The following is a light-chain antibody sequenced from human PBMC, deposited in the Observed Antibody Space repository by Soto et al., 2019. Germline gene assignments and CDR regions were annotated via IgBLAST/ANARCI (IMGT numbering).Light chain of an antibody. V-gene: IGKV3-15*01. Sequence: EIVMTQSPATLSVSPGERATLSCRARQSVSSNLAWYQQKPGQAPRLLIYGASTRATGIPARFSGSGSGTECTLPISSLQSEDFAVYYCQQYKNWPPYTFGQGTKLEIK. CDR1: QSVSSN. CDR3: QQYKNWPPYT. J-gene: IGKJ2*01. CDR2: GAS.